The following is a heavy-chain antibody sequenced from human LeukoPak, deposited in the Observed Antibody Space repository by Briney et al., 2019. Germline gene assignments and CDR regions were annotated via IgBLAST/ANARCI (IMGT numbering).Heavy chain of an antibody. J-gene: IGHJ5*02. CDR3: ARGPTGGNWFDP. CDR1: GGSIRNYH. V-gene: IGHV4-59*01. CDR2: IYYSGST. Sequence: SETLSLTCTVSGGSIRNYHWSWIRQPPGKGLEWIGYIYYSGSTNYNPSLKSRVTISVDTSKNQFSLKLSSVTAADTAVYYCARGPTGGNWFDPWGQGTLVTVSS. D-gene: IGHD1-26*01.